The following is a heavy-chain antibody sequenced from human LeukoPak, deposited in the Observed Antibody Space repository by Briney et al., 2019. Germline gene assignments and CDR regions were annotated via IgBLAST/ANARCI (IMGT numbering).Heavy chain of an antibody. CDR3: ARVGSRGNWFDY. V-gene: IGHV3-48*01. CDR1: GFTFSTYG. J-gene: IGHJ5*01. D-gene: IGHD1-26*01. Sequence: GGSLRLSCAASGFTFSTYGMPWVRQTPGKGLEGLPYIRSGGSAVHYADSVKDRFTFSRDNAKNSVYLQMNSLRVEDSGIYYCARVGSRGNWFDYWGQGTRVTVSS. CDR2: IRSGGSAV.